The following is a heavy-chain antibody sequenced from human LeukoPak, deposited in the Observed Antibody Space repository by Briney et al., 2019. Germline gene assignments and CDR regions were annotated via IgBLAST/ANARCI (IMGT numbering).Heavy chain of an antibody. V-gene: IGHV4-59*01. CDR1: GGTISSYY. D-gene: IGHD3-22*01. J-gene: IGHJ3*01. CDR3: ASGSSGYYYEDAFDV. Sequence: MASETLSLTCTVSGGTISSYYWSWIRQPPGKGLEWIGYIYYSGSTNYNPSLKSRVTRSVYTSKNQFSLKLSSVTAADTAVYYCASGSSGYYYEDAFDVWGQGTMVTVSS. CDR2: IYYSGST.